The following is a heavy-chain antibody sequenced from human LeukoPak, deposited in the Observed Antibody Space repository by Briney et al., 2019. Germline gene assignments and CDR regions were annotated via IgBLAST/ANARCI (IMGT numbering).Heavy chain of an antibody. CDR1: GGSISSYY. CDR2: IYYSGST. V-gene: IGHV4-59*12. Sequence: ASETLSLTCTVSGGSISSYYWSWIRQPPGKGLEWIGYIYYSGSTNYNPSLKSRVTISVDTSKNQFSLKLSSVTAADPAVYYCARRKRGIVVVITPFDYWGQGTLVTVSS. CDR3: ARRKRGIVVVITPFDY. D-gene: IGHD3-22*01. J-gene: IGHJ4*02.